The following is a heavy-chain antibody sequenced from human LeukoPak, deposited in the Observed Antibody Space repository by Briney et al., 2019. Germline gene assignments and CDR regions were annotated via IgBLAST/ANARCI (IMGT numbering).Heavy chain of an antibody. J-gene: IGHJ4*02. V-gene: IGHV3-30*18. D-gene: IGHD3-10*01. Sequence: GGSLRLSCEASGFTFSNYGLHWVRQAPGKGLEWVALISTDGSNKEYADSVKGRFTISRDNSKNTLSLQMNSLRPEDTAVYYCAKDSSTTWFGGGSKWGQGTLVTVSS. CDR1: GFTFSNYG. CDR2: ISTDGSNK. CDR3: AKDSSTTWFGGGSK.